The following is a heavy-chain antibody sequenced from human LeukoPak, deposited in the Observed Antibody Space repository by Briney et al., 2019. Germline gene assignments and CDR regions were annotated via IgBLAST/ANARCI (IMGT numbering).Heavy chain of an antibody. V-gene: IGHV4-38-2*02. CDR3: ACHTGWSGPSD. D-gene: IGHD6-19*01. Sequence: SETLSLTCTVSGYSISSGYYWGWIRQPPGKGLEWIGSIYHSGSTYYNPSLKSRVTISVDTSKNQFSLKLSSVTAADTAVYYCACHTGWSGPSDWGQGTLVTVSS. J-gene: IGHJ4*02. CDR1: GYSISSGYY. CDR2: IYHSGST.